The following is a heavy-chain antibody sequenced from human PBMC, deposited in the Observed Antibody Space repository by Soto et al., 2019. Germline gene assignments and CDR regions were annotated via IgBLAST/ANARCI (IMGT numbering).Heavy chain of an antibody. CDR1: GYTFTSYA. V-gene: IGHV1-3*01. D-gene: IGHD6-13*01. J-gene: IGHJ4*02. Sequence: ASVKVSCKASGYTFTSYAMHWVRQAPGQRLERMGWINAGNGNTKYSQKFQGRVTITRDTSASTAYMELSSLRSEDTAVYYCASADSSSWYIDYWGQGTLVTVSS. CDR2: INAGNGNT. CDR3: ASADSSSWYIDY.